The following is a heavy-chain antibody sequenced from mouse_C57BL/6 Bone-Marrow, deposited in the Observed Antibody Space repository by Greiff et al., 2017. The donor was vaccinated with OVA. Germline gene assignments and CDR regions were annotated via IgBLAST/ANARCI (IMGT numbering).Heavy chain of an antibody. Sequence: VQLKESGGGLVKPGGSLKLSCAASGFTFSSYTMSWVRQTPEKRLEWVATISGGGGNTYYPDSVKGRFTISRDNAKNTLYLQMSSLRSEDTALYYCARTSLWMDYWGQGTSVTVSS. CDR1: GFTFSSYT. J-gene: IGHJ4*01. CDR3: ARTSLWMDY. V-gene: IGHV5-9*01. CDR2: ISGGGGNT. D-gene: IGHD1-1*02.